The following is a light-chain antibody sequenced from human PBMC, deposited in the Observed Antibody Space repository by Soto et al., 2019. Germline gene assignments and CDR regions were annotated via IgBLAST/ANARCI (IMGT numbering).Light chain of an antibody. CDR1: ESVSSK. J-gene: IGKJ1*01. CDR2: GAS. CDR3: QQYGNSPT. Sequence: EIVLTQSPATLSVSPWERATLSCRASESVSSKLVWYQQKPGQAPRLLIYGASSRATAIPDRFSGSGSGTDFTLSISRLEPEDFAVYWCQQYGNSPTFGQGTKVDIK. V-gene: IGKV3-20*01.